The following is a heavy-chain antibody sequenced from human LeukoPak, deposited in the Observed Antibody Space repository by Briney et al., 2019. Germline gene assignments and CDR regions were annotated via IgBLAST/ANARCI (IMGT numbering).Heavy chain of an antibody. Sequence: GGSLRLSCAASGFTFSSYAMSWVRQAPGKGLEWVSAISGSGSSTYYADSVKGRFTISRDNSKNTLYLQMNSLRAEDTAVYYCAKPVDDTKGGDAFDIWGQGTMVTASS. V-gene: IGHV3-23*01. CDR2: ISGSGSST. CDR3: AKPVDDTKGGDAFDI. CDR1: GFTFSSYA. J-gene: IGHJ3*02. D-gene: IGHD3-22*01.